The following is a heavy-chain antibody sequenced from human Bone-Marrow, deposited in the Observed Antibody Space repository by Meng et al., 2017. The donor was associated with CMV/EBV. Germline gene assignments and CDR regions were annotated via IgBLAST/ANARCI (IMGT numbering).Heavy chain of an antibody. J-gene: IGHJ4*02. D-gene: IGHD6-13*01. Sequence: GESLKISCAASGFTFSSYWMHWVRQAPGKGLVWVSRINSDGSSTSYADSVKGRFTISRDNAKNSLYLQMNSLRAEDTAVYYCASETAGTYYFDYWGQGTLVTVSS. CDR2: INSDGSST. CDR1: GFTFSSYW. V-gene: IGHV3-74*01. CDR3: ASETAGTYYFDY.